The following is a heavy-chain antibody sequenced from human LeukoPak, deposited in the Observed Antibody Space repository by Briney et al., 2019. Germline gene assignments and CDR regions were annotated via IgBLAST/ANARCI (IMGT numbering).Heavy chain of an antibody. V-gene: IGHV5-10-1*01. D-gene: IGHD5-12*01. Sequence: GASLQISCKGSGYRFTRYWISWVRQMPGKGLEWRGKIDPSDSYTNYSPSFQGHVTISADKSINTSYLQLSSLKASAPALYYCARHEGGYAASDYWGQGSLVTASS. J-gene: IGHJ4*02. CDR1: GYRFTRYW. CDR3: ARHEGGYAASDY. CDR2: IDPSDSYT.